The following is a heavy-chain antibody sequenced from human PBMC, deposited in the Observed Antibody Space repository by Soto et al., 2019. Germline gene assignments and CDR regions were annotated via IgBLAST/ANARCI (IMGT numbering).Heavy chain of an antibody. D-gene: IGHD6-19*01. Sequence: SETLSLTCTVSGGSISSYHWSWIRQPAGKGLEWIGRIYTSGSTNYNPSLKSRVTMSVDTSKNQFSLKLRSVTAADTAVYYCARGSRGSGFTFDYWGHGTLVTDSS. J-gene: IGHJ4*01. V-gene: IGHV4-4*07. CDR3: ARGSRGSGFTFDY. CDR1: GGSISSYH. CDR2: IYTSGST.